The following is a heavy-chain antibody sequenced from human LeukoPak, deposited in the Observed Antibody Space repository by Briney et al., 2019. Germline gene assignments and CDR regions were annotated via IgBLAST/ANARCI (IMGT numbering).Heavy chain of an antibody. CDR2: IKQDGSEK. J-gene: IGHJ4*02. CDR1: GFTFSSYW. D-gene: IGHD6-19*01. CDR3: ARVQGSSGPGIFDY. V-gene: IGHV3-7*01. Sequence: HPGGSLRLSCAASGFTFSSYWMSWDRQAPGKGLEWVANIKQDGSEKYYVDSVKGRFTISRDNAKNSLYLQMNSLRAEDTAVYYCARVQGSSGPGIFDYWGQGTLVTVSS.